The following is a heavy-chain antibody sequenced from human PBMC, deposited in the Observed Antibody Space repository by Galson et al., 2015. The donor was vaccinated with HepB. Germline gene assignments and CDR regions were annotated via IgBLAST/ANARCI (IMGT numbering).Heavy chain of an antibody. J-gene: IGHJ6*01. V-gene: IGHV1-18*04. Sequence: SVKVSCKASGYTFTSYGISWVRQAPGQGLEWMGWISAYNGNTNYAQKLQGRVTMTTDTSTSTAYMELRSLRSDDTAVYYCARDYYRLLWFGELAYYGMDVWGQGTTVTVSS. D-gene: IGHD3-10*01. CDR1: GYTFTSYG. CDR2: ISAYNGNT. CDR3: ARDYYRLLWFGELAYYGMDV.